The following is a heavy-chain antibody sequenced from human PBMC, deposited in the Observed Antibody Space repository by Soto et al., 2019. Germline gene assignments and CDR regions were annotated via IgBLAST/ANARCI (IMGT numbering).Heavy chain of an antibody. V-gene: IGHV3-74*01. CDR2: INRDGIKT. CDR3: VREPWGFTGSWYDY. CDR1: KFSFNNYW. D-gene: IGHD6-13*01. Sequence: GGSLRLSGAACKFSFNNYWMHWVRQVPGKGPAWLSRINRDGIKTEYAESVKGRFTISRDNTQNTLYLQMNSLRVDDTAMYYCVREPWGFTGSWYDYWGQGTLVTVSS. J-gene: IGHJ4*02.